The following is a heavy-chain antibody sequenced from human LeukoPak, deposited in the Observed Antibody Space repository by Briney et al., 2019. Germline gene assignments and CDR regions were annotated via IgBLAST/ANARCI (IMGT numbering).Heavy chain of an antibody. CDR1: GGSINSNSHH. D-gene: IGHD3-9*01. Sequence: SETLSLTCSVSGGSINSNSHHWDWIRQAPGKGLEWIGNIYYSGTTSYNPSLKSRVTISVDTSKNQFPLRLSSVTAADTAVYYCARRGDILTDYAFDYWGQGTLVTVSS. V-gene: IGHV4-39*01. J-gene: IGHJ4*02. CDR3: ARRGDILTDYAFDY. CDR2: IYYSGTT.